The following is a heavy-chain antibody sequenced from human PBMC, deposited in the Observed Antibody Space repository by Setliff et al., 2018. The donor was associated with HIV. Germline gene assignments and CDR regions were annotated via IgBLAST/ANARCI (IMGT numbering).Heavy chain of an antibody. J-gene: IGHJ4*02. Sequence: PSETLSLTCTVSGGSISSGSYYWSWIRQPPGKGLEWIGSIYYSGSTYYNPSLKSRVTISVDTSKNQFSLKLSSVTAADTAVYYCAGGYCSGGSCYRDRGIDYWGQGTRVTVSS. CDR2: IYYSGST. CDR1: GGSISSGSYY. V-gene: IGHV4-39*01. D-gene: IGHD2-15*01. CDR3: AGGYCSGGSCYRDRGIDY.